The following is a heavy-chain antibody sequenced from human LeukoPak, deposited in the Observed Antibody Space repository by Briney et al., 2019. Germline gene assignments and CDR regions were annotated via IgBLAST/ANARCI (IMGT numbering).Heavy chain of an antibody. Sequence: PGGSLRLSCAASGFTFSSYSMNWVRQAPGKGLEWVSSISSSSSYIYYADSVKGRFTISRDNAKNSLYLQMNSLRAEDTAVYYCARALGYCSGGSCYYAFDIWGQGTMVTVSS. D-gene: IGHD2-15*01. CDR3: ARALGYCSGGSCYYAFDI. V-gene: IGHV3-21*01. CDR2: ISSSSSYI. J-gene: IGHJ3*02. CDR1: GFTFSSYS.